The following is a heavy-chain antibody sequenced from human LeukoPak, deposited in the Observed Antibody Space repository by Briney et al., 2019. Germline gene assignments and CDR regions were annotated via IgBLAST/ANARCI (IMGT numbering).Heavy chain of an antibody. D-gene: IGHD3-3*01. CDR1: GGSISSSSYY. V-gene: IGHV4-39*07. J-gene: IGHJ6*03. Sequence: SETLSLTCTVSGGSISSSSYYWGWIRQPPGKGLEWIGSIYYSGSTYYNPSLKSRVTISVDTSKNQFSLKLSSVTAADTAVYYCARVPLSGWSGYYSYYMDVWGKGTTVTVSS. CDR3: ARVPLSGWSGYYSYYMDV. CDR2: IYYSGST.